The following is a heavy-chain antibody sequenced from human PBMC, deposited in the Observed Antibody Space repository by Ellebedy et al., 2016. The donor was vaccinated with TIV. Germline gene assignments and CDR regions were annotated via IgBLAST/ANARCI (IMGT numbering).Heavy chain of an antibody. D-gene: IGHD3-10*01. Sequence: PGGSLRLSCEASRFTFSTYSMNWVRQAPGKGLEWISYIGSRSGIFRYADSVKGRFTMSRDNAKNSVFLQMNSLRADDTAVYFCARVQRRITMLRGVFYMDVWGKGTTVTVSS. J-gene: IGHJ6*03. V-gene: IGHV3-48*04. CDR2: IGSRSGIF. CDR1: RFTFSTYS. CDR3: ARVQRRITMLRGVFYMDV.